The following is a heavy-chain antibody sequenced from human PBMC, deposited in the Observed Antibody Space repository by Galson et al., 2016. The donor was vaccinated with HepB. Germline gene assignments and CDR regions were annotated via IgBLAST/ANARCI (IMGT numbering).Heavy chain of an antibody. J-gene: IGHJ6*02. Sequence: SLRLSCAASGLTFSTSAMHWVRQAPGKGPECVALISFDSSTKYFGDSVRGRFGISRDNSKNTLYLQMNSLRGDDTAVYYCARVASGHSGGWGSGAMDVWGQGTTVTVSS. CDR1: GLTFSTSA. CDR3: ARVASGHSGGWGSGAMDV. V-gene: IGHV3-30*09. CDR2: ISFDSSTK. D-gene: IGHD6-19*01.